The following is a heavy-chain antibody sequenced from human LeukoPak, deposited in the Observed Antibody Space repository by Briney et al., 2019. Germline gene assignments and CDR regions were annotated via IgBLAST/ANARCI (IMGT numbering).Heavy chain of an antibody. CDR3: AREALDDYYDSSSFDY. CDR1: GFTFISYS. Sequence: PGGSLRFSCAASGFTFISYSMNWVRQAPGKGLEWVSYFSSSSSNIYYADSVKGRFTISRDNAKNSLYLQMNSLRDEDTAVYYCAREALDDYYDSSSFDYWGQGTLVTVSS. CDR2: FSSSSSNI. J-gene: IGHJ4*02. D-gene: IGHD3-22*01. V-gene: IGHV3-48*02.